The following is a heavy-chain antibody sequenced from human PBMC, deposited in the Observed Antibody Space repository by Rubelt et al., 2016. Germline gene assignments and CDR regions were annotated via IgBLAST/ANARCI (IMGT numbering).Heavy chain of an antibody. CDR3: ARFAIGGHSSGYLFDY. Sequence: QVQLVQSGAEVKKPGASVKVSCKASGYTFTGYYMHWVRQAPGQGLEWMGWINPNSGGTNYAPTVQGRVTIARETSISTAYMELSMLRSDDTAVYYCARFAIGGHSSGYLFDYWGQGTLVTVSS. CDR2: INPNSGGT. CDR1: GYTFTGYY. D-gene: IGHD3-22*01. V-gene: IGHV1-2*02. J-gene: IGHJ4*02.